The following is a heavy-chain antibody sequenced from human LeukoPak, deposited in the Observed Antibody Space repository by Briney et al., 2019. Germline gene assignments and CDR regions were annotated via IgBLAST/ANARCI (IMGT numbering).Heavy chain of an antibody. Sequence: GGFLRLSCAASGFTFDNYAIHWVRQAPGKGLEWVAVISYDGSNQYYPDSVKGRFTISRDNSKNVLYLQMNSLRAEDTAVYYCAKNRVATTGTYGMDVWGQGTTVTVSS. CDR1: GFTFDNYA. V-gene: IGHV3-30*18. J-gene: IGHJ6*02. CDR3: AKNRVATTGTYGMDV. D-gene: IGHD5-12*01. CDR2: ISYDGSNQ.